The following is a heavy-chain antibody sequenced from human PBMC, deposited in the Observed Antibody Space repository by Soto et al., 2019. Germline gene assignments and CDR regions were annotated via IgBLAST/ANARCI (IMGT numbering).Heavy chain of an antibody. CDR1: GGSLTDHY. Sequence: QVQLQESGPGLVKPSETLSLTCTVAGGSLTDHYWNWFRQSPGRGLQWIGYVYYSGATSYNPSLTSRVTMTVDTSKNQCSLKLRSVTDADTAVYFCARGNDWKSSTFDIWGQGTMVSVSS. D-gene: IGHD2-21*01. CDR2: VYYSGAT. V-gene: IGHV4-59*11. CDR3: ARGNDWKSSTFDI. J-gene: IGHJ3*02.